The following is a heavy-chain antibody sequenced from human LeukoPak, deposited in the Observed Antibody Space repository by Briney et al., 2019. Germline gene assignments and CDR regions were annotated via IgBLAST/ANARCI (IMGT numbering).Heavy chain of an antibody. CDR2: IKQDGSEK. V-gene: IGHV3-7*03. CDR3: ARDSAPRKYYYDSSGYDYFDY. CDR1: GFTFSNYW. Sequence: GGSLRLSCAASGFTFSNYWMRWVRQAPGKGLEWVANIKQDGSEKNYVDSVKGRFTISRDNAKNSLYLQMNSLRAEDTAVYYCARDSAPRKYYYDSSGYDYFDYWGQGTLVTVSS. J-gene: IGHJ4*02. D-gene: IGHD3-22*01.